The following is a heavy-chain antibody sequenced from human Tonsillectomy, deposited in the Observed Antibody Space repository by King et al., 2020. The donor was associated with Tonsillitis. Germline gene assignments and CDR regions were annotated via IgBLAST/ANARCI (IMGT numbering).Heavy chain of an antibody. CDR3: AKEPPRSDAYTPEWYFDY. J-gene: IGHJ4*02. D-gene: IGHD5-24*01. CDR2: IRYDGSEK. CDR1: GFPFSSYG. Sequence: VQLVESGGGAVQPGGSLRLFCAASGFPFSSYGMHWVRQAPGKGLEWVAFIRYDGSEKYYADSVKGRFTISRDNSKNTLYLQMNSLRAEDTAVYNCAKEPPRSDAYTPEWYFDYWGQGTLVTVSS. V-gene: IGHV3-30*02.